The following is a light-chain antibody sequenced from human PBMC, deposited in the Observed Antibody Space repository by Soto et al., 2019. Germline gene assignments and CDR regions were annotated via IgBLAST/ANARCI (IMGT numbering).Light chain of an antibody. V-gene: IGLV2-14*03. CDR2: DVS. J-gene: IGLJ2*01. CDR3: SSYTSGSTRVV. CDR1: SSDVGGYNY. Sequence: QSALTQPASVSGSPGQSITISCTGTSSDVGGYNYVSWYQQHPGKAPKVMIYDVSKRPSGISNRFSGSKSGNTASLTISGLQVEDEAEYYCSSYTSGSTRVVFGGGTKVTVL.